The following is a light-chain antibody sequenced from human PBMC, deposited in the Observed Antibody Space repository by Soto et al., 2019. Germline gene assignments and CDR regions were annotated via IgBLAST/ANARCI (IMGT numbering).Light chain of an antibody. CDR2: GAS. CDR1: QGISSN. J-gene: IGKJ4*01. Sequence: IQLTQSPSSLSASVGDRVTITCRASQGISSNLAWYQQKPGRAPKLLIFGASTLQSGVPSRFSGSGSGIGGTVILTSLQPQAFATYHCHQSYSTPLTFGGGTKVDIK. V-gene: IGKV1-39*01. CDR3: HQSYSTPLT.